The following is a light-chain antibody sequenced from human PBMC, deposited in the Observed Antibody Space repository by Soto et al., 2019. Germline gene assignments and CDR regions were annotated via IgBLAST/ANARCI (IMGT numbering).Light chain of an antibody. CDR3: QSYDSSLSGSRV. V-gene: IGLV1-40*01. CDR2: SNS. Sequence: SVLTQPPSVSGAPGQRVTISCTGSSSNIGAGYDVHWYQQLPRTAPTLLIYSNSNRPSGVPDRFSGSKSGTSASLAITGLQAEDEADYYCQSYDSSLSGSRVFGGGTKLTVL. CDR1: SSNIGAGYD. J-gene: IGLJ2*01.